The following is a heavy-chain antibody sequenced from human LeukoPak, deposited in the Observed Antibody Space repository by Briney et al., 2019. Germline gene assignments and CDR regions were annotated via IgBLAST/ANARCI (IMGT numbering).Heavy chain of an antibody. CDR3: ARGSGVVITFDY. V-gene: IGHV3-53*01. Sequence: GGSLRLSCAASGFTVSINYISWVRQAPGKGLEWVSVIYSGGSTYYTDSVKGRFTISRDNSKNTLYLQMNSLRAEDTAVYYCARGSGVVITFDYWGQGTLVTVSS. CDR1: GFTVSINY. J-gene: IGHJ4*02. D-gene: IGHD3-3*01. CDR2: IYSGGST.